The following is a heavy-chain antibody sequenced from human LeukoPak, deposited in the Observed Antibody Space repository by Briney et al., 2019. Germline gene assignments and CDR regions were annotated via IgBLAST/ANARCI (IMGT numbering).Heavy chain of an antibody. CDR2: IYYSGNT. CDR3: ARGDIVVVPAAPGYYGMDV. Sequence: SETLSLTCTVSGGSISSYYWSWIRQPPGKGLEWIGYIYYSGNTNYNPSLKSRVTISVDTSKNQFSLKLSSVTAADTAVYYCARGDIVVVPAAPGYYGMDVWGQGTTVTVSS. V-gene: IGHV4-59*01. CDR1: GGSISSYY. D-gene: IGHD2-2*01. J-gene: IGHJ6*02.